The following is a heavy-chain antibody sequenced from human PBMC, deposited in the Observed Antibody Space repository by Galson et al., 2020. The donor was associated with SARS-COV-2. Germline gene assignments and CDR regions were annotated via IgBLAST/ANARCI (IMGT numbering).Heavy chain of an antibody. Sequence: ASVKVSCKASGYTFTSYDINWVRQATGQGLEWMGWMNPNSGNTGYAQKFQGRVTMTRNTSISTAYMELSSLRSEDTAVYYCARGSGGYDFWRGYYRGMDVWGKGTTVTVSS. CDR3: ARGSGGYDFWRGYYRGMDV. CDR2: MNPNSGNT. V-gene: IGHV1-8*01. D-gene: IGHD3-3*01. CDR1: GYTFTSYD. J-gene: IGHJ6*04.